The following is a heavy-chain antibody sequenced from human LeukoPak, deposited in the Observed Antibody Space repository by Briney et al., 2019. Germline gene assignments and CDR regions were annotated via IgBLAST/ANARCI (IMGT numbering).Heavy chain of an antibody. CDR1: GGSISSYY. V-gene: IGHV4-59*12. CDR2: IYYSGST. CDR3: AELEASVDAFDI. D-gene: IGHD3-3*01. Sequence: KASETLSLTCTVSGGSISSYYWSWIRQPPGKGLEWIGHIYYSGSTNYNPSLKSRVTISVDTSNNQFSLKLSSVTAADTAVYYCAELEASVDAFDIWGQGTMVTVSS. J-gene: IGHJ3*02.